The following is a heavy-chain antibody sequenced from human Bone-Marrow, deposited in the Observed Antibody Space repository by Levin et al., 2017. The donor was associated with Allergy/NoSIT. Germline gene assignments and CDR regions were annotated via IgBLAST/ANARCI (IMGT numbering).Heavy chain of an antibody. CDR1: GASITNYY. CDR3: ARGGAPRPGS. Sequence: SETLSLNCNVSGASITNYYWTWIRQPPGKGLEWIGYMFSSGSANYSPSLKSRVTMSVDTSKNQFSLKLTSVTAADTAVYYCARGGAPRPGSWGQGTLVTVSA. J-gene: IGHJ5*02. D-gene: IGHD6-6*01. V-gene: IGHV4-59*01. CDR2: MFSSGSA.